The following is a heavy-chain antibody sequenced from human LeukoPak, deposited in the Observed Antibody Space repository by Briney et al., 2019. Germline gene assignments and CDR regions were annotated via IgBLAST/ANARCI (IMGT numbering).Heavy chain of an antibody. D-gene: IGHD6-13*01. V-gene: IGHV4-34*01. CDR1: GGSFSGYY. CDR3: ARGKIAAAAPGYFDY. Sequence: PSETLSLTCAVYGGSFSGYYWSWLRQPPGKGLEWIGEINHSGSTNYNPSLKSRVTISVDTSKNQFSLKLSSVTAADTAVYYCARGKIAAAAPGYFDYWGQGTRVTVSS. CDR2: INHSGST. J-gene: IGHJ4*02.